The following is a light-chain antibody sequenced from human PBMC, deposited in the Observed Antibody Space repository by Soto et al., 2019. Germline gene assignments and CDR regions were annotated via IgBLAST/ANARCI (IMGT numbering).Light chain of an antibody. V-gene: IGKV1-27*01. Sequence: DVQMTQSPSSLSAFVGDRGTITCRASQGIAPYLAWFQQKPGKVPKLLIYATSTLQSGVPSRFSGSGSGTDFTLSISSLQPEDVGTYYCQKYNSAPLTFGGGTKEEIK. CDR3: QKYNSAPLT. CDR2: ATS. CDR1: QGIAPY. J-gene: IGKJ4*01.